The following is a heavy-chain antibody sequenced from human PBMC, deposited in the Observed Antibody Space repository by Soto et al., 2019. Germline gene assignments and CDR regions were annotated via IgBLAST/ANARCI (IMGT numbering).Heavy chain of an antibody. V-gene: IGHV6-1*01. CDR1: GDSVSSNSAA. CDR2: TYYRSKWYN. J-gene: IGHJ4*02. D-gene: IGHD3-10*01. CDR3: ARDRPGTIAFDY. Sequence: SQTLSLTCDISGDSVSSNSAAGHCIRQSPSRGLEWLGRTYYRSKWYNDYAVSVKSRIIINPDTSKNQFSLHLNSVTPEDTAVYYCARDRPGTIAFDYWGQGTLVTVLL.